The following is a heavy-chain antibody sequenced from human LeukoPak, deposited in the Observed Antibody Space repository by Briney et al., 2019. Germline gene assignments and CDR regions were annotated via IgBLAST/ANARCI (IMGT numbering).Heavy chain of an antibody. V-gene: IGHV3-30*18. CDR3: AKDLRPRVVPNDAFDI. D-gene: IGHD3-10*02. Sequence: GGSLRLSCAASGFTFSSYGMHWVRQAPGKGVEWVAVISYDGINKYHADSVKGRFTISRDNSKNTLYLQMNSLRAEDTAVYYCAKDLRPRVVPNDAFDIWGQGTMVTVSS. J-gene: IGHJ3*02. CDR1: GFTFSSYG. CDR2: ISYDGINK.